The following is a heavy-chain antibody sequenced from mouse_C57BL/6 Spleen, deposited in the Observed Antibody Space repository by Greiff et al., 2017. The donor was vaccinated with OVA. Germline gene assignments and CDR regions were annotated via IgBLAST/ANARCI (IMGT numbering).Heavy chain of an antibody. V-gene: IGHV5-6*01. J-gene: IGHJ3*01. D-gene: IGHD2-4*01. Sequence: SFSSSFFPFLLYFISLFLHPPDNILDWFSTISSGGSYTYYPDSVKGRFTISRDNAKNTLYLQMSSLKSEDTAMYYCARHGDYDGFAYWGQGTLVTVSA. CDR1: FFPFLLYF. CDR2: ISSGGSYT. CDR3: ARHGDYDGFAY.